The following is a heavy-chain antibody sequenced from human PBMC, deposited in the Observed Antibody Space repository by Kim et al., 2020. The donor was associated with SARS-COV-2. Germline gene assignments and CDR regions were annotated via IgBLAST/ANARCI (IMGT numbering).Heavy chain of an antibody. CDR2: IYYSGST. J-gene: IGHJ2*01. Sequence: SETLSLTCTVSGGSISSYYWSWIRQPPGKGLEWIGYIYYSGSTNYNPSLKSRVTISVDTSKNQFSLKLSSVTAADTAVYYCARGTRLGIARYFDLWGRGTLVTVSS. CDR3: ARGTRLGIARYFDL. V-gene: IGHV4-59*01. D-gene: IGHD7-27*01. CDR1: GGSISSYY.